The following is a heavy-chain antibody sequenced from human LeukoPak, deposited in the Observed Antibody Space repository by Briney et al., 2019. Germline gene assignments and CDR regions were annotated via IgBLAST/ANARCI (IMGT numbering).Heavy chain of an antibody. CDR1: GGSMRTPSHY. V-gene: IGHV4-39*01. Sequence: SETLSLTCSVSGGSMRTPSHYWDWIRQPPGKGLEWIGSMFYSGSTYFNPSLRSRVTISGDTSTNQISLSLTSLTAADTAVYYCARRNTEVPDTLPLNAFDVWGQGAMVIVSS. J-gene: IGHJ3*01. CDR3: ARRNTEVPDTLPLNAFDV. D-gene: IGHD2-15*01. CDR2: MFYSGST.